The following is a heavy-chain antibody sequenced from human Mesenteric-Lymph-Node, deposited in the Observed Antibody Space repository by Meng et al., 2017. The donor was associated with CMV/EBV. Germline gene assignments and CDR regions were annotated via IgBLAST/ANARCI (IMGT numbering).Heavy chain of an antibody. J-gene: IGHJ4*02. Sequence: GGSLRLSCAASGFTFDDYGMNWVRQAPGKGLEWVSLTNWNGRSTGYADSVKGRFTISRDNAKNSLYLQMNSLSAEDTALYYCARDGDGFMDWGQGTLVTVSS. D-gene: IGHD5-24*01. CDR1: GFTFDDYG. CDR2: TNWNGRST. V-gene: IGHV3-20*04. CDR3: ARDGDGFMD.